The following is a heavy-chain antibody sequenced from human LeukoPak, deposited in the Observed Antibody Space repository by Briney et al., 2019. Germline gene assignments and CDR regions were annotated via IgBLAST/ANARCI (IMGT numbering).Heavy chain of an antibody. J-gene: IGHJ6*02. Sequence: PGGSLRLSCAASGXTFSDYYVSWIRQAPGKGLEWVSYISSSSSYTNYADSVKGRFTISRDNAKNSLYLQMNSLRAEDTAVYYCALVGATRDYYYYYGMDVWGQGTTVTVSS. CDR1: GXTFSDYY. CDR2: ISSSSSYT. CDR3: ALVGATRDYYYYYGMDV. D-gene: IGHD1-26*01. V-gene: IGHV3-11*06.